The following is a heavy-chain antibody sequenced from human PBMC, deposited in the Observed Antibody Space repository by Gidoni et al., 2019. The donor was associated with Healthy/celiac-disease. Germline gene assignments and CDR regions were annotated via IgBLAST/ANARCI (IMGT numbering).Heavy chain of an antibody. J-gene: IGHJ3*02. D-gene: IGHD1-26*01. CDR3: ARTSARATSPLFAFDI. CDR1: GGSISSYY. V-gene: IGHV4-59*01. Sequence: QVQLQESGPGLVKPSETLSLTCTVPGGSISSYYWSWIRQPPGKGLEWIGYIYYSGSTNYNPSLKSRVTISVDTSKNQFSLKLSSVTAADTAVYYCARTSARATSPLFAFDIWGQGTMVTVSS. CDR2: IYYSGST.